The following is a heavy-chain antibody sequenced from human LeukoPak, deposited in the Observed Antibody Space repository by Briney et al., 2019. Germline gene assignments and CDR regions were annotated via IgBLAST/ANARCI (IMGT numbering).Heavy chain of an antibody. CDR3: ARGGRRRDGYNLVY. CDR1: GGSFSGYY. J-gene: IGHJ4*02. Sequence: SETLSLTCAVYGGSFSGYYWSWIRQPPGKGLEWIGEINHSGSTNYNPSLKSRVTISVDTSKNQFSLKLSSVTAADTAVHYCARGGRRRDGYNLVYWGQGTLVTVSS. D-gene: IGHD5-24*01. V-gene: IGHV4-34*01. CDR2: INHSGST.